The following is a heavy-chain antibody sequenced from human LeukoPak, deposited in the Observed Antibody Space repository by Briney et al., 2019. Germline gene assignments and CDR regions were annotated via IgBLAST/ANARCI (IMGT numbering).Heavy chain of an antibody. CDR1: GGTFSSYA. J-gene: IGHJ4*02. CDR2: IIPIFGTA. Sequence: ASVKVSCKASGGTFSSYAISWVRQAPGQGLEWMGGIIPIFGTANYAQKFQGRVTITADESTSTAYMELSSLRSEDTAVYYCARPQTPWDWLLLDYWGQGTLVTVSS. V-gene: IGHV1-69*13. D-gene: IGHD3/OR15-3a*01. CDR3: ARPQTPWDWLLLDY.